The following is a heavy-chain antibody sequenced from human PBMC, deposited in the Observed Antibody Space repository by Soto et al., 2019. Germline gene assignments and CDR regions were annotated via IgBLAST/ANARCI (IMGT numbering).Heavy chain of an antibody. V-gene: IGHV3-23*01. Sequence: GGSLRLSCAASGFTFSSYAMSWVRQAPGKGLEWVSAISGSGGSTYYADSVKGRFTISRDNSKNTLYLQMNSLRAEDTAVYYCAKDEGAVEYSSSPSVGGYWGQGTLVTVSS. CDR1: GFTFSSYA. D-gene: IGHD6-6*01. CDR3: AKDEGAVEYSSSPSVGGY. CDR2: ISGSGGST. J-gene: IGHJ4*02.